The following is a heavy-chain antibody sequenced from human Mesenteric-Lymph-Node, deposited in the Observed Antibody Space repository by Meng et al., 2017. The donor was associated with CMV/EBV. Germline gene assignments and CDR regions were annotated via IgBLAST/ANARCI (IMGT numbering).Heavy chain of an antibody. V-gene: IGHV1-69*02. CDR2: IFPILDIA. CDR1: GGTFSSYT. J-gene: IGHJ4*02. Sequence: SVKVSCKAFGGTFSSYTISWVRQAPGQGLEWMGRIFPILDIANYAQKFQGRVTITADKSTSTAYMEVSSLRSEDTAVYYCARRAMQNSLDYWGQGTLVTVSS. D-gene: IGHD2-21*01. CDR3: ARRAMQNSLDY.